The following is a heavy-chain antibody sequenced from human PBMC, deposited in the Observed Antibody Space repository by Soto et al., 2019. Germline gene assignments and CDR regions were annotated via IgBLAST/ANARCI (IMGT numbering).Heavy chain of an antibody. D-gene: IGHD4-17*01. CDR1: GFNFRRYW. Sequence: EVQLVESGGGLVQPGGSLRLSCAASGFNFRRYWMSWVRQAPGMGLEWVANIKEDGSEQYYVDSVKGRFTIFRDNAKNSLSLQMNSLRAEDTAIYYCARDPTASYGDSLLFDYWGQGTLVIVSS. V-gene: IGHV3-7*01. J-gene: IGHJ4*02. CDR3: ARDPTASYGDSLLFDY. CDR2: IKEDGSEQ.